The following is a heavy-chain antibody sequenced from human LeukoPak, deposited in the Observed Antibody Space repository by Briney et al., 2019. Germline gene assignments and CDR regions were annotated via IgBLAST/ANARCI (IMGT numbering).Heavy chain of an antibody. CDR2: IYYSGST. J-gene: IGHJ6*02. V-gene: IGHV4-30-4*01. D-gene: IGHD2-15*01. Sequence: SQTLSLTCTVSGGSISSGDYYWSWIRQPPGKGLEWIGYIYYSGSTYYNPSLKSRVTISVDTSKNQFSLKLSSVTAADTAVYYCARGVRYCSGGSCYSRYYGMDVWGQGTTVAVSS. CDR1: GGSISSGDYY. CDR3: ARGVRYCSGGSCYSRYYGMDV.